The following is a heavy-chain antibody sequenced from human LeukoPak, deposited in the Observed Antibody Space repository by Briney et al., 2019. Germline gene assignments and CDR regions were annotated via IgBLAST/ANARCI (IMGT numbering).Heavy chain of an antibody. CDR1: GFTFGTSW. CDR2: IQQDGSAK. V-gene: IGHV3-7*01. D-gene: IGHD3-22*01. Sequence: GGSLRPSCAASGFTFGTSWMSWVRQAPGEGREWVANIQQDGSAKYYVGSVNGRFTISRDNAKNSLYLQMNSLRAEDTAVYYCARFSLYDNSGYYSWLFDFWGQGTLVTVSS. CDR3: ARFSLYDNSGYYSWLFDF. J-gene: IGHJ4*02.